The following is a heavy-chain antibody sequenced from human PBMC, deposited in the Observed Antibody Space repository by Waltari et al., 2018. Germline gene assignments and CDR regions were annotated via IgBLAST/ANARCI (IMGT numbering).Heavy chain of an antibody. D-gene: IGHD3-10*01. V-gene: IGHV4-39*01. J-gene: IGHJ5*01. Sequence: QLQLQESGPGLVKPSETLSLTCSVSGDSVTSGSYYWGWIRQPPRKGLAWIGIMYYRGSSYSNPSLKIRVTISVDTSKNQFSLKLSSVAAADTAVYYCARAFGSGSYAWFDSWGQGTLVTVSS. CDR3: ARAFGSGSYAWFDS. CDR2: MYYRGSS. CDR1: GDSVTSGSYY.